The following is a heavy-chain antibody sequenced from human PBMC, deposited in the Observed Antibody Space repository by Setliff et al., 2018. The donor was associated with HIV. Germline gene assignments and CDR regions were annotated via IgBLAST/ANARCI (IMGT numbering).Heavy chain of an antibody. CDR2: INPSIGVT. Sequence: ASVKVSCKASGYTFSGYYIHWVRQAPGQGLEWVGRINPSIGVTNYAQNFQGRVAMTRDTSMTTVYMEVSRLRSDDMAVYYCASKVYCTNGVCLDAFDIWGQGTMVTVSS. V-gene: IGHV1-2*06. J-gene: IGHJ3*02. CDR3: ASKVYCTNGVCLDAFDI. CDR1: GYTFSGYY. D-gene: IGHD2-8*01.